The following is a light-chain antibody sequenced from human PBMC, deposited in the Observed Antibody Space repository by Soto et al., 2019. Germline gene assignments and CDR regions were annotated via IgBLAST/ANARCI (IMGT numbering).Light chain of an antibody. CDR2: KAS. J-gene: IGKJ1*01. CDR3: QQYKSYST. CDR1: QSISSW. V-gene: IGKV1-5*03. Sequence: EIHMTQSSSTLSANVRKRVTTINRASQSISSWLAWHQQKPGKAPKLLIYKASSLESGVPSRFSGSVSGTEFTLTISSLQPDEFATYYCQQYKSYSTFGQGTKVDIK.